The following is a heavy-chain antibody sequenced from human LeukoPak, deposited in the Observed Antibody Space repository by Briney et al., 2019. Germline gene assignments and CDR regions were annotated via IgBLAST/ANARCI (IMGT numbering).Heavy chain of an antibody. J-gene: IGHJ4*02. CDR3: AKESPYAVGGTGRFYYFDY. V-gene: IGHV3-23*01. CDR1: GFTFSNYA. Sequence: GGSLRLSCAASGFTFSNYALSWVRQAPGKGLEWVSAISNSGRTYYTDSVKGRFTISRDNSKNTVHLQMNSLRAEDTAVYYCAKESPYAVGGTGRFYYFDYWGQGALVTVSS. CDR2: ISNSGRT. D-gene: IGHD1-26*01.